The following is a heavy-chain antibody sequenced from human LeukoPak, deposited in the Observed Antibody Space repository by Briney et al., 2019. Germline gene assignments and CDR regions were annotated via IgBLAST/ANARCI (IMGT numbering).Heavy chain of an antibody. CDR2: ISWNSGSI. D-gene: IGHD3-22*01. V-gene: IGHV3-9*01. CDR1: GFTFDDYA. J-gene: IGHJ6*03. Sequence: SGGSLRLSCAASGFTFDDYAMHWVRQAPGKGLEWVSGISWNSGSIGYADSVKGRFTISRDNAKNSLYLQMNSLRAEDTALYYCAKESYYYDSSGYYSGYYYYYMDVWGKGTTVTISS. CDR3: AKESYYYDSSGYYSGYYYYYMDV.